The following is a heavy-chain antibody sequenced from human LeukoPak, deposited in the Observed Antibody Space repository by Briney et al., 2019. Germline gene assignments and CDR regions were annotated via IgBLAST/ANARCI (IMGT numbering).Heavy chain of an antibody. CDR1: GYTFTGYN. V-gene: IGHV1-2*02. CDR2: INPNSGGT. D-gene: IGHD1-14*01. J-gene: IGHJ4*02. Sequence: GASVEVSCKASGYTFTGYNMHWVRQAPGQGLEWMGWINPNSGGTNYAQKFQGRVTMTRDTSISTAYMELSRLRSDDTAVYYCTPSDRNYYDYWGQGTLVIVSS. CDR3: TPSDRNYYDY.